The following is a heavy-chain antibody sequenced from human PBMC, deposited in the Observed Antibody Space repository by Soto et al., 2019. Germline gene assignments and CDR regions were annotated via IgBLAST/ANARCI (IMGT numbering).Heavy chain of an antibody. CDR1: GFTFSSYA. CDR2: ISYDGSNK. J-gene: IGHJ4*02. V-gene: IGHV3-30-3*01. CDR3: ARDYAWLVQGIDY. D-gene: IGHD6-19*01. Sequence: GGSLRLSCAASGFTFSSYAMHWVRQAPGKGLEWVAVISYDGSNKYYADSVKGRFTISRDNSKNTLYLQMNSLRAEDTAVYYCARDYAWLVQGIDYWGQGTLVTVSS.